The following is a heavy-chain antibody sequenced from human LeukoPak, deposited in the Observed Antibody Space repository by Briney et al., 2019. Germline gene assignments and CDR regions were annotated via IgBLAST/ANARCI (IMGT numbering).Heavy chain of an antibody. CDR2: IYYRGST. V-gene: IGHV4-39*02. Sequence: SETLSLTCTVSGGSISSSSYYWGWIRQPPGKGLEWIGSIYYRGSTYYHPSLKSRLTVSVDTPKNHFSLKLSSVTAADTAVYYCARPRRDGYIDAFDIWGQGTMVTVSP. D-gene: IGHD5-24*01. CDR3: ARPRRDGYIDAFDI. CDR1: GGSISSSSYY. J-gene: IGHJ3*02.